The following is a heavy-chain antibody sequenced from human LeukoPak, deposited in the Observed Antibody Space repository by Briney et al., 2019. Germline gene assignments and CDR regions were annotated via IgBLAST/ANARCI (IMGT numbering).Heavy chain of an antibody. CDR2: INSDGSNT. CDR1: GFNFRTYW. Sequence: GGSLRRSCAASGFNFRTYWMHWVRQAPGKGLVWVSRINSDGSNTTYADSVKGRFTVSRDNAMNTLYLQMHSLRAEDTALYFCARGYGADVWGKGTMVAVSS. CDR3: ARGYGADV. V-gene: IGHV3-74*01. J-gene: IGHJ6*04.